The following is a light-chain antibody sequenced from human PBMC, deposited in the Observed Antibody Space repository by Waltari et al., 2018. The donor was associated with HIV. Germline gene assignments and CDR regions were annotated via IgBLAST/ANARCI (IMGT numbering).Light chain of an antibody. CDR1: NLGHNS. CDR2: QDT. J-gene: IGLJ3*02. V-gene: IGLV3-1*01. Sequence: SYDLTQPPSVSVSSGQTATVPCPGVNLGHNSVSWYQQRSGQSPVLVIYQDTKRPPGIPERFFGSTAENTATLTIYETQPLDEAHYSCQAWDSGTIVFGGGTNLTVL. CDR3: QAWDSGTIV.